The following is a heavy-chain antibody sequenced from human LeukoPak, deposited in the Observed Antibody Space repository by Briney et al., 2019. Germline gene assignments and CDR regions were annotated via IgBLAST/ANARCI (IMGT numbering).Heavy chain of an antibody. CDR2: IYYSGST. CDR3: ARHPLAAAGFDY. Sequence: SETLSLTCTVSGGSISSSIYYWGWIRQPPGKGLEWIGSIYYSGSTYCNPSLKSRVTISVDTSKNQFSLKLSSVTAADTAVYYCARHPLAAAGFDYWGQGTLVTVSS. D-gene: IGHD6-13*01. V-gene: IGHV4-39*01. CDR1: GGSISSSIYY. J-gene: IGHJ4*02.